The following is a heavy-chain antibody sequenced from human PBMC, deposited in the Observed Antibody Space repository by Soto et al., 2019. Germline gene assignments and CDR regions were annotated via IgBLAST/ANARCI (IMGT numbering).Heavy chain of an antibody. Sequence: EVQLVESGGGWVQPGGSLRLSCAVSGFTVSNNYMSWVRQAPEKGLEWISVIYSGGDTYYADSVKVRFIISRDNSKNTLYLQMNSLRVDDTAVYYCARGGGAYCGNDCIRAVDIWGQGTMVTVSS. D-gene: IGHD2-21*02. J-gene: IGHJ3*02. CDR3: ARGGGAYCGNDCIRAVDI. CDR2: IYSGGDT. CDR1: GFTVSNNY. V-gene: IGHV3-66*01.